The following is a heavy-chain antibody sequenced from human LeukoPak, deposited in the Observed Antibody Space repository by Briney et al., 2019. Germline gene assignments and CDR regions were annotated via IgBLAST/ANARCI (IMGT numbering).Heavy chain of an antibody. CDR3: ARVTVITMVRGVIKGFDY. CDR1: GYTFTSYG. CDR2: ISAYNGNT. D-gene: IGHD3-10*01. Sequence: ASVKVSCKASGYTFTSYGISWVRQAPGQGLEWMGWISAYNGNTTYAQKLQGRVTMTTDTSTSTAYMELRSLRSDDTAVYYCARVTVITMVRGVIKGFDYWGQGTLVTVSS. J-gene: IGHJ4*02. V-gene: IGHV1-18*01.